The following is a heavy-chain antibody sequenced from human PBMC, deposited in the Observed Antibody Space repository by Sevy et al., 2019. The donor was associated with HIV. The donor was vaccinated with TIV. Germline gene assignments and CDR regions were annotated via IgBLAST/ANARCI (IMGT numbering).Heavy chain of an antibody. V-gene: IGHV3-23*01. Sequence: GGSLRLSCAASGFTFSSYGMSWVRQAPGKGLEWVSAISRSGGGTYYADSVKGRFTISRDNSKNTLYLQMNSLRAEDTAVHYCAKEGLRPYDSSSYYAGPDAFHIWGQGTMVTVSS. D-gene: IGHD3-22*01. CDR1: GFTFSSYG. J-gene: IGHJ3*02. CDR2: ISRSGGGT. CDR3: AKEGLRPYDSSSYYAGPDAFHI.